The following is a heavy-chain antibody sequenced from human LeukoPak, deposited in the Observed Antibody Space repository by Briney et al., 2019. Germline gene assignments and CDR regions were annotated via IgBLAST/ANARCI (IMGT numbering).Heavy chain of an antibody. J-gene: IGHJ4*02. Sequence: SETLSLTCTVSGGSISSYYWSWIRQPLGKGLEWIGYIYYSGSTNYNPSLKSRVTISVDTSKNQFSLKLGSVTAADTAVYYCARAEAPYSSALDYWGQGTLVTVSS. CDR1: GGSISSYY. CDR3: ARAEAPYSSALDY. D-gene: IGHD6-19*01. CDR2: IYYSGST. V-gene: IGHV4-59*12.